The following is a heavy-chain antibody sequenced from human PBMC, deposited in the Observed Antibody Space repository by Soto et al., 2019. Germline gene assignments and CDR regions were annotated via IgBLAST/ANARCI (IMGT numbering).Heavy chain of an antibody. CDR2: IVVGSGNT. CDR1: GFTFTSSA. V-gene: IGHV1-58*01. Sequence: SVKVSCKASGFTFTSSAVQWVRQARGQRLEWIGWIVVGSGNTNYAQKFQERVTITRDMSTSTAYMELSSLRSEDTAVYYCAADPRADYYDSSGGWFDPWGQGTLVTVSS. CDR3: AADPRADYYDSSGGWFDP. D-gene: IGHD3-22*01. J-gene: IGHJ5*02.